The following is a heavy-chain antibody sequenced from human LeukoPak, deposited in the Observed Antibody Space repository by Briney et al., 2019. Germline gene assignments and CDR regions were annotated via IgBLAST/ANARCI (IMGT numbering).Heavy chain of an antibody. CDR3: ARDGGGGLDY. CDR1: GFTFSSYA. Sequence: GGSLRLSCKASGFTFSSYAMSWVRQAPGKGLEWVSVISGPGGSTYYADSVKGRFTISRDNSQSTLYLQMNSLRAEDTAVYYCARDGGGGLDYWGQGTLVTVSS. D-gene: IGHD2-15*01. V-gene: IGHV3-23*01. CDR2: ISGPGGST. J-gene: IGHJ4*02.